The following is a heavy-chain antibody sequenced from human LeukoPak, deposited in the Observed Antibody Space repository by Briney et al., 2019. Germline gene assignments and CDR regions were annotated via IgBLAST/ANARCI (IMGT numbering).Heavy chain of an antibody. CDR3: AERAMVQGVIDY. CDR1: GFTFSSYA. V-gene: IGHV3-23*01. CDR2: ISGSGDST. J-gene: IGHJ4*02. D-gene: IGHD3-10*01. Sequence: GGSLRLSCAASGFTFSSYAMSWVRQAPGKGLEWVSAISGSGDSTYYADSAKGRFTISRDNSKNRLYLKMKSLRAGDTAVYYCAERAMVQGVIDYWGQGTLVTVSS.